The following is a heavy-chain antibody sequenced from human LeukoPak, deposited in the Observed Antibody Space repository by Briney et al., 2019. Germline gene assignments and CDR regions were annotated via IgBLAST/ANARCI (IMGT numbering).Heavy chain of an antibody. CDR2: INHSGST. J-gene: IGHJ1*01. CDR1: GGSFSGYY. V-gene: IGHV4-34*01. D-gene: IGHD3-22*01. Sequence: SETLSLICAVYGGSFSGYYWSWIRQPPGKGLEWIGEINHSGSTNYNPSLKSRVTISVDTSKNQFSLKLSSVTAADTAVYYCARFYPDLIVHGATEYFQHWGQGTLVTVSS. CDR3: ARFYPDLIVHGATEYFQH.